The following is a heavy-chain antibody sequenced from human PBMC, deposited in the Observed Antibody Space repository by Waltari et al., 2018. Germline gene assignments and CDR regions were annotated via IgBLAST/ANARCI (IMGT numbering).Heavy chain of an antibody. Sequence: QMQLVQSGPEVKKPGTSVKVSCKASGFTFTSSAVQWVRQARGQRLEWIGWIVVGSGNTNNAQKFQERFTITRDMSTSTAYMELSSLRSEDTAVYYCAARAPNDSSGYSEYWGQGTLVTVSS. CDR3: AARAPNDSSGYSEY. J-gene: IGHJ4*02. CDR2: IVVGSGNT. D-gene: IGHD3-22*01. V-gene: IGHV1-58*01. CDR1: GFTFTSSA.